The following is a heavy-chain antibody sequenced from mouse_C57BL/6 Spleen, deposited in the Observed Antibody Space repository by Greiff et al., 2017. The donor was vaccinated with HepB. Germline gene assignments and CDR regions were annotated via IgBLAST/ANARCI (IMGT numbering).Heavy chain of an antibody. J-gene: IGHJ2*01. CDR1: GYTFTDYN. CDR2: INPNNGGT. Sequence: VQLQQSGPELVKPGASVKMSCKASGYTFTDYNMHWVKQSHGKSLEWIGYINPNNGGTSYNQKFKGKATLTVNKSSSTAYMELRSLTSEDSAVYYCATYYGSSYYFDYWGQGTTLTVSS. CDR3: ATYYGSSYYFDY. V-gene: IGHV1-22*01. D-gene: IGHD1-1*01.